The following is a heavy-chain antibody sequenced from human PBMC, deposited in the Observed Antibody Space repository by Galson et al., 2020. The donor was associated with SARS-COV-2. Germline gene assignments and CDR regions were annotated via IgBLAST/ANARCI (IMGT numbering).Heavy chain of an antibody. Sequence: NSGGSLRLSCAASGFTFSSYSMNWVRQAPGKGLEWVSSISSSSSYIYYADSVQGRFTISRDNAKNSLYLQMNSLRAEDTAVYYCARVRAARLVYYYYMDVWGKGTTVTVSS. D-gene: IGHD6-6*01. V-gene: IGHV3-21*01. CDR3: ARVRAARLVYYYYMDV. J-gene: IGHJ6*03. CDR2: ISSSSSYI. CDR1: GFTFSSYS.